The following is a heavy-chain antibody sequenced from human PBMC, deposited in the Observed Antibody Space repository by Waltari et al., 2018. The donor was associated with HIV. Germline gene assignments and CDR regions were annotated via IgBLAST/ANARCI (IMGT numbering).Heavy chain of an antibody. V-gene: IGHV3-53*01. Sequence: EVQLVESGGGLIQPGGSLRLSCAASGFTVRSNYMSWVRQAPGKGLEVVSGSYSGGSTYYADSVKGRFTSSRDNSKNTLYLQMNSLRAEDTAVYYCARSGLIGCWGRGTLVTVSS. CDR2: SYSGGST. CDR3: ARSGLIGC. J-gene: IGHJ2*01. CDR1: GFTVRSNY. D-gene: IGHD3-16*01.